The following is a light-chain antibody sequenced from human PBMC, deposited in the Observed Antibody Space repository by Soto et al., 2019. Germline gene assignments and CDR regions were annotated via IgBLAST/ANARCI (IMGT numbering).Light chain of an antibody. J-gene: IGKJ4*01. Sequence: DIQMTQSPPSLSASVGDRVTFTCQARHDTSNYLNWYQQKPGQAPKLLIYDAAHLEKGVPSRFSGGGSVTDFTFTIRALQPEDFATYYCQQFDTLPVTFGGGTKVE. CDR1: HDTSNY. CDR3: QQFDTLPVT. CDR2: DAA. V-gene: IGKV1-33*01.